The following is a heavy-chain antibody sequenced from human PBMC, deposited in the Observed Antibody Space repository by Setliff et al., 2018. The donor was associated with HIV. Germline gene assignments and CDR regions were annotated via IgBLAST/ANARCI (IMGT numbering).Heavy chain of an antibody. CDR1: GFTFSNYA. Sequence: GGSLRLSCAVSGFTFSNYAMHWVRHASGKGLEWVAVISYDGNYKYYSDSVKGRFTISRDNSKNTLYLQMDSLRPKDTAAYYCARAPSWQRQVDFWGQGTLVTVSS. CDR3: ARAPSWQRQVDF. D-gene: IGHD6-25*01. CDR2: ISYDGNYK. V-gene: IGHV3-30*04. J-gene: IGHJ4*02.